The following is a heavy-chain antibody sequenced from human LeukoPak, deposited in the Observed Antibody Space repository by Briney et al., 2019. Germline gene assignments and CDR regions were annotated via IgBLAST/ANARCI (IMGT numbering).Heavy chain of an antibody. Sequence: GGSLRLSCAASGFTFSSYDMNWVRQAPGKGLEWVSYISSSSSYIYYADSVKGRFTISRDNAKNTVYLQMNSLRAEDTAVYYCVRDRTTVTLFDYWGQGALVTVSS. CDR1: GFTFSSYD. CDR3: VRDRTTVTLFDY. CDR2: ISSSSSYI. V-gene: IGHV3-21*01. D-gene: IGHD4-17*01. J-gene: IGHJ4*02.